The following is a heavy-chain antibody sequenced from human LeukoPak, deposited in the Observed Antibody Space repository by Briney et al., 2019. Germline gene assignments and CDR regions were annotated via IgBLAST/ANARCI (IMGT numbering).Heavy chain of an antibody. J-gene: IGHJ6*03. CDR3: AKDGQYSGYELGGPYYYYYMDV. CDR1: GFTFDDYA. V-gene: IGHV3-43D*03. Sequence: PGGSLRPSCAASGFTFDDYAMHWVRQAPGKGLEWVSLISWDGGSTYYADSVKGRFTISRDNSKNSLYLQMNSLRAEDTALYYCAKDGQYSGYELGGPYYYYYMDVWGKGTTVTVSS. D-gene: IGHD5-12*01. CDR2: ISWDGGST.